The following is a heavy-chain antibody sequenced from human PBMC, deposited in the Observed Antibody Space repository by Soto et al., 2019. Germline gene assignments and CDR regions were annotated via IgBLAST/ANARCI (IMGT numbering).Heavy chain of an antibody. V-gene: IGHV1-69*13. Sequence: GASVKVSCKASGGTFSSYAISWVRQAPGQGLEWMGGIIPIFGTANYAQKFQGRVTITADESTSTAYMELSSLRSEDTAVYYCARGAREYYDSSGYYYYGMDVWGQGTTVTVS. CDR3: ARGAREYYDSSGYYYYGMDV. J-gene: IGHJ6*02. CDR1: GGTFSSYA. D-gene: IGHD3-22*01. CDR2: IIPIFGTA.